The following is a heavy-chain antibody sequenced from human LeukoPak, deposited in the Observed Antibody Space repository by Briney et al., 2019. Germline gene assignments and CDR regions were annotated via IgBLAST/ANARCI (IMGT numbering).Heavy chain of an antibody. V-gene: IGHV1-46*01. D-gene: IGHD3-22*01. CDR3: AKDRPDYYDSSGYYVNFDY. CDR1: GYTFTSYY. CDR2: INPSGGST. Sequence: GASVKVSCKASGYTFTSYYMHWVRQAPGQGLEWMGIINPSGGSTSYAQKFQGRVTMTRDTSTSTVYMELSSLRAEDTAVYYCAKDRPDYYDSSGYYVNFDYWGQGTLVTVSS. J-gene: IGHJ4*02.